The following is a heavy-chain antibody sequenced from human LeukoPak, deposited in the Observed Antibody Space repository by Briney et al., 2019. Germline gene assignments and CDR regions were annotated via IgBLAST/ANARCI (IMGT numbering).Heavy chain of an antibody. Sequence: GESLKISCKGSGYSFTSYWIGWVRQMPGKGLEWMGIIYPGDSDTRYSPSFQGQVTISADKSISTAYLQWSSLKASDTAMYYCARPYYYDSSGYPYYFDYWSQGTLVTVSS. CDR3: ARPYYYDSSGYPYYFDY. V-gene: IGHV5-51*01. D-gene: IGHD3-22*01. CDR2: IYPGDSDT. J-gene: IGHJ4*02. CDR1: GYSFTSYW.